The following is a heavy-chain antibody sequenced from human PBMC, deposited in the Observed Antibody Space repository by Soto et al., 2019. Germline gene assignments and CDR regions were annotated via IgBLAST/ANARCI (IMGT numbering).Heavy chain of an antibody. J-gene: IGHJ4*02. D-gene: IGHD3-22*01. CDR3: ARDSYASSSGYYSPYYFDY. V-gene: IGHV1-69*13. CDR2: IIPIFGTA. Sequence: SVKVSCKASGGTFSSYAISWVRQAPGQGLEWMGGIIPIFGTANYAQKFQGRVMITADESTSTAYMELSSLRSEDTAVYYCARDSYASSSGYYSPYYFDYWGQGTLVT. CDR1: GGTFSSYA.